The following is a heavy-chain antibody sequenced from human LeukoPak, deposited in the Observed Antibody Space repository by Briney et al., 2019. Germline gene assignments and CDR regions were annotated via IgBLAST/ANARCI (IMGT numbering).Heavy chain of an antibody. CDR3: ARGANWGSPDY. D-gene: IGHD7-27*01. CDR1: GGSISSYY. J-gene: IGHJ4*02. CDR2: IYYSGTT. Sequence: SETLSPTCNISGGSISSYYWSWIRQSPGKGLEWIGYIYYSGTTSYNPSLKSRVTISLDTSKNQFSLKLSSVTAADTAVYYCARGANWGSPDYWGQGTLVTVSS. V-gene: IGHV4-59*01.